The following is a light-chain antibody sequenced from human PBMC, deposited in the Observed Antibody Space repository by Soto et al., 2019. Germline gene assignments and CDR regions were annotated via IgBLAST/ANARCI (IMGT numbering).Light chain of an antibody. Sequence: EVLLTQSPGTLSLSPGERATLSCRASQIISSTSLTWYQQRPGQPPRLLISRASTRATGIPDRFSGSGSGTDFTLTISRLEPEDFAIYSCQQCGSSPYTFGQGTKLDVK. J-gene: IGKJ2*01. CDR1: QIISSTS. CDR2: RAS. V-gene: IGKV3-20*01. CDR3: QQCGSSPYT.